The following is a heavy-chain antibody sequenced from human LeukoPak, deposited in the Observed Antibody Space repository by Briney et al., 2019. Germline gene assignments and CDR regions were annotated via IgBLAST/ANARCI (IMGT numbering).Heavy chain of an antibody. CDR3: ARGGKYYYDSSGYNY. J-gene: IGHJ4*02. Sequence: SETLSLTCAVYGGSFSGYYWSWIRQPPGKGLEWIGEINHSGSTNYNPSLKSRVTISVDTSKNQFSLKLSSVTAADTAVYYCARGGKYYYDSSGYNYWGQGTLATVSS. CDR1: GGSFSGYY. D-gene: IGHD3-22*01. CDR2: INHSGST. V-gene: IGHV4-34*01.